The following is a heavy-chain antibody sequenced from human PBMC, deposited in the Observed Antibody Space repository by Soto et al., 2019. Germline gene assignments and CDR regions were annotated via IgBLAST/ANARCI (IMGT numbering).Heavy chain of an antibody. Sequence: QVQLQESGPGLVKPSETLSLTCTVSGGSISSYYWSWIRQPPGKGLEWIGYIYYSGSTNYNPSLKSRVTISVDTSKNQFSLKLSSVTAADTAVYYCARDRGSGYIDYWGQGTLVTVSS. CDR1: GGSISSYY. CDR3: ARDRGSGYIDY. V-gene: IGHV4-59*01. CDR2: IYYSGST. J-gene: IGHJ4*02. D-gene: IGHD5-12*01.